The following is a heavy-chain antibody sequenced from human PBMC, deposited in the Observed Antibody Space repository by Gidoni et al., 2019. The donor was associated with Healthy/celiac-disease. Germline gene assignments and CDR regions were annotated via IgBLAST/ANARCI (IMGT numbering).Heavy chain of an antibody. Sequence: QVQLVQSGAAVKKPGSSVQVSCKASGGTFSSYTISWVRQAPGRGREWLGRIIPSLGIANYAQKFQVRVTITADKSTSTAYMELSSLRSEDTAVYYCARGQNPGFYYYYGMDVWGQGTTVTVSS. CDR2: IIPSLGIA. J-gene: IGHJ6*02. CDR1: GGTFSSYT. CDR3: ARGQNPGFYYYYGMDV. D-gene: IGHD3-10*01. V-gene: IGHV1-69*02.